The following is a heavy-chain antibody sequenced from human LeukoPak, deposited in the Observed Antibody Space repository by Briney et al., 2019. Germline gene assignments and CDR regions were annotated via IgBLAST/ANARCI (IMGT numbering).Heavy chain of an antibody. J-gene: IGHJ4*02. CDR3: AKDLVPAGAKRPVGH. D-gene: IGHD4/OR15-4a*01. CDR2: ISGGGANS. Sequence: GGSLRLSCAASRFTFSSYAMSWVRQAPGKGLDWVSAISGGGANSYYADSVKGRFTISRDNSKDTLYLQMNSLGAEDTAVYYCAKDLVPAGAKRPVGHWGQGTLVTVSS. CDR1: RFTFSSYA. V-gene: IGHV3-23*01.